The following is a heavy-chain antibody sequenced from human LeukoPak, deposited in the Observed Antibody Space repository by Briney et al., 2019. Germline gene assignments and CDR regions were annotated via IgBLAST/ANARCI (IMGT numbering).Heavy chain of an antibody. CDR3: ARGVHYYDSSGYTILFDY. D-gene: IGHD3-22*01. CDR1: GYTFTDYY. CDR2: VDPEDGET. J-gene: IGHJ4*02. Sequence: GASVKVSCKVSGYTFTDYYMHWVQQAPGKGLEWMGLVDPEDGETIYAEKFQGRVTMTRNTSISTAYMELSSLRSEDTAVYYCARGVHYYDSSGYTILFDYWGQGTLVTVSS. V-gene: IGHV1-69-2*01.